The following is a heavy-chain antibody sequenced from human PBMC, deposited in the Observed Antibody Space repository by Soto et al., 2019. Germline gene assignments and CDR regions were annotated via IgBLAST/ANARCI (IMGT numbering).Heavy chain of an antibody. CDR3: VKDRMAYNSVWDTFDI. CDR2: IGSVGGDT. D-gene: IGHD1-20*01. Sequence: GGSLRLSCAASGFTFYSYAMSWVRQAPGKGLEWVSTIGSVGGDTYYADSVKGRFTISRDDSKNTLLLQMNSLRAEDTAVYYCVKDRMAYNSVWDTFDIWGQGTMVPV. CDR1: GFTFYSYA. J-gene: IGHJ3*02. V-gene: IGHV3-23*01.